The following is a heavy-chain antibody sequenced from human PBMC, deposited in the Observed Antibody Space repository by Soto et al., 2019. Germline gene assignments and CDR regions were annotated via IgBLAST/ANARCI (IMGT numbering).Heavy chain of an antibody. Sequence: EVQLLESGGGLVQPGGSLRLSCAASGFTFSSYAMSWVRQAPGKGLEWVSAISGSGGSTYYADSVKGRFTISRDNSKNTLYLQMNNLIDDDTAVYYCAKPPMASLWFGELHYFDYWGQGTLVTVSS. V-gene: IGHV3-23*01. J-gene: IGHJ4*02. CDR1: GFTFSSYA. CDR3: AKPPMASLWFGELHYFDY. D-gene: IGHD3-10*01. CDR2: ISGSGGST.